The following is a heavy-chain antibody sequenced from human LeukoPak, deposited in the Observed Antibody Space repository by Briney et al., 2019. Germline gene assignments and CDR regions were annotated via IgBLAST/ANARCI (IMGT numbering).Heavy chain of an antibody. J-gene: IGHJ5*02. D-gene: IGHD2-8*02. CDR2: ISGSGGST. CDR3: ARTLGYCTETDCSALGRFDP. V-gene: IGHV3-23*01. Sequence: GGSLRLSCAASGFTFSSYAMSWVRQAPGKGLEWVSAISGSGGSTYYADSVKGRFTISRDNSKNTLYLQMNSLRAEDTAVYYCARTLGYCTETDCSALGRFDPWGQGILVTVSS. CDR1: GFTFSSYA.